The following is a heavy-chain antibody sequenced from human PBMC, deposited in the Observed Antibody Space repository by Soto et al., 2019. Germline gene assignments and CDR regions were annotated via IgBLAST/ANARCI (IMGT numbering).Heavy chain of an antibody. CDR1: GYTFTSYG. J-gene: IGHJ4*02. CDR2: ISAYNGNT. V-gene: IGHV1-18*01. Sequence: ASVKVSCKASGYTFTSYGISWVRQAPGQGLEWMGWISAYNGNTNYAQKLQGRVTMTTDTSTSTAYMELRSLRSDDTAVYYCARGYQEYSSSWYYSSRLNLLDYWGQGTLVTVSS. D-gene: IGHD6-13*01. CDR3: ARGYQEYSSSWYYSSRLNLLDY.